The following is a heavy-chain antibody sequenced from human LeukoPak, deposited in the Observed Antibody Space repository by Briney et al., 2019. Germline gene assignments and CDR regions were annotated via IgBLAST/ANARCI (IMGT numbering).Heavy chain of an antibody. CDR3: ARDGGGYDS. Sequence: GGSLRLSCAVSGITLSNYGMSWVRQAPGKGLEWVAGISGSGGRTNYADSVKGRFTISRDNAKNLLYLQMKSLRAEDTATYYCARDGGGYDSWGQGTLVTVSS. D-gene: IGHD5-24*01. CDR2: ISGSGGRT. V-gene: IGHV3-23*01. J-gene: IGHJ5*01. CDR1: GITLSNYG.